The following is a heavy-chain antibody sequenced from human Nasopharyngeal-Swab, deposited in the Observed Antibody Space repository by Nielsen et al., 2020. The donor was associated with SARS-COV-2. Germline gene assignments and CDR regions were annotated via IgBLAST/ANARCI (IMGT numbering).Heavy chain of an antibody. CDR1: GGSISSYY. J-gene: IGHJ6*02. CDR2: IYYSGST. D-gene: IGHD2-2*01. V-gene: IGHV4-59*01. CDR3: ARDDIVVVPAAPFSYYYYGMDV. Sequence: SETLSLTCTVSGGSISSYYWSWIRQPPGKGLEWIGYIYYSGSTNYNPSLKSRVTISVDTSKNQFSLKLSSVTAADTAVYYCARDDIVVVPAAPFSYYYYGMDVWSQGTTVTVSS.